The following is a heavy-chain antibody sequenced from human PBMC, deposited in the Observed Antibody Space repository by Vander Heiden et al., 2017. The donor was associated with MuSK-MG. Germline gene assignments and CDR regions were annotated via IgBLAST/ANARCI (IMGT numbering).Heavy chain of an antibody. Sequence: QVRLQESGPGLVEPSEALSVSCTVSGDSITNTNFYWAWIRQAPGKGLEWIGSLFYGGNIYYNASLRSRVTISADASKNQFSLRLDSVTAADTAVYFCARLMTTVSRWGQGTPVTVSS. CDR2: LFYGGNI. V-gene: IGHV4-39*01. D-gene: IGHD4-17*01. J-gene: IGHJ4*02. CDR3: ARLMTTVSR. CDR1: GDSITNTNFY.